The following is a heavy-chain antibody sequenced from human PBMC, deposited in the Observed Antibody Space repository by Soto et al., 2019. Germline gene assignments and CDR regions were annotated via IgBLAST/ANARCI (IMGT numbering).Heavy chain of an antibody. V-gene: IGHV3-48*02. Sequence: GGSLRLSCAASGFTFSDYAMNWVRQAPGKGLEWVSYISIGSGSIFYADSVKGRFTISRDDAKNSLYLQMNTLRDEDTAVYYCVRDDRWAFDFWGQGTMVTVSS. CDR2: ISIGSGSI. J-gene: IGHJ3*01. CDR3: VRDDRWAFDF. D-gene: IGHD3-22*01. CDR1: GFTFSDYA.